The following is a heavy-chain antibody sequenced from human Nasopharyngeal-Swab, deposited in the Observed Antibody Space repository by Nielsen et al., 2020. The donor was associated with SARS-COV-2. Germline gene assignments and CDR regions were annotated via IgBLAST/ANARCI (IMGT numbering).Heavy chain of an antibody. V-gene: IGHV4-39*07. D-gene: IGHD3-10*01. J-gene: IGHJ5*02. Sequence: SETLSLTCTVSDGSISSVGYYWGWIRQPPGKGLEWIGTIYYTGSTYYNPPLKSRVTMSLDTSKKQFSLKLSSLTAADTAVYYCARATYYYGSGTYYGGWFDPWGQGTLVSVSS. CDR1: DGSISSVGYY. CDR2: IYYTGST. CDR3: ARATYYYGSGTYYGGWFDP.